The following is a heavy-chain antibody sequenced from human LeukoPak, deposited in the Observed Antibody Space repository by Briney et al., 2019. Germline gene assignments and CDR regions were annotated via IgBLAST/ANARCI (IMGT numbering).Heavy chain of an antibody. CDR2: ISWNSGSI. V-gene: IGHV3-9*01. D-gene: IGHD3-9*01. J-gene: IGHJ4*02. CDR1: GFTFDDYA. CDR3: AKGDYDILTGYSDY. Sequence: PGGSLRLSCAASGFTFDDYAMHWVRQAPGKGLEWFSGISWNSGSIGYADSVKGRFTISRDNAKNSLYLQMNSLRAEDTALYYCAKGDYDILTGYSDYWGQGTLVTVSS.